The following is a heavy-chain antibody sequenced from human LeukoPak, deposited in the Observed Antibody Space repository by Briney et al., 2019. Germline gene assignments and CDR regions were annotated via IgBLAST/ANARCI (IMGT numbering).Heavy chain of an antibody. CDR3: ARAGPYYDFWSGYWRFDP. CDR1: GFTFSSYW. V-gene: IGHV3-74*01. J-gene: IGHJ5*02. D-gene: IGHD3-3*01. Sequence: GGSLRLSCAASGFTFSSYWMHWVRQAPGKGLVWVSRINSDGSSTSYADSVKGRFTISRDNAKNTLYLQMNSLRAEDTAVYHCARAGPYYDFWSGYWRFDPWGQGTLVTVSS. CDR2: INSDGSST.